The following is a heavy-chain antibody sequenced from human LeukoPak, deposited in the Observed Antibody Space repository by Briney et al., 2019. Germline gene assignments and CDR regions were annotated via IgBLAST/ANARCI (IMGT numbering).Heavy chain of an antibody. CDR2: INHSGST. Sequence: SETLSLTCAVYGGSFSGYYWSWIRQPPGKGLEWIGEINHSGSTNYNPSLKSRVTISVDTSKNQFSLKLSSVTAADTAVYYCARVLYDFWSGPSWFDPWGQGTLVTVSS. V-gene: IGHV4-34*01. D-gene: IGHD3-3*01. J-gene: IGHJ5*02. CDR3: ARVLYDFWSGPSWFDP. CDR1: GGSFSGYY.